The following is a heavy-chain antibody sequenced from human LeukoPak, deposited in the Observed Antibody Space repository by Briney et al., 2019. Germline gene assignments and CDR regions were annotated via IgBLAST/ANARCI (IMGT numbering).Heavy chain of an antibody. CDR3: ARDRCSGGSCSGFDP. J-gene: IGHJ5*02. CDR2: IYTSGST. D-gene: IGHD2-15*01. V-gene: IGHV4-61*02. Sequence: SETLSLTCTVSGGSISSGSYYWSWIRQPAGKGLEWIGRIYTSGSTNYNPSLKGRVTISVDTSKNQFSLKLSSVTAADTAVYYCARDRCSGGSCSGFDPWGQGTLVTVSS. CDR1: GGSISSGSYY.